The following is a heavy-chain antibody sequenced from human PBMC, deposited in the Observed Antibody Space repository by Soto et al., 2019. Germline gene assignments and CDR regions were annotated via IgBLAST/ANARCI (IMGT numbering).Heavy chain of an antibody. J-gene: IGHJ3*02. CDR2: IIPIFGTA. Sequence: PSVKICCKASGCTLRSYTIRWVRQVPEQGLKWMGGIIPIFGTANYAQKFQGRVTITADESTSTAYMELSSLRSEDTAVYYCARDGFCSSICAFEIWGQGTMVTLSS. CDR1: GCTLRSYT. CDR3: ARDGFCSSICAFEI. D-gene: IGHD2-2*01. V-gene: IGHV1-69*13.